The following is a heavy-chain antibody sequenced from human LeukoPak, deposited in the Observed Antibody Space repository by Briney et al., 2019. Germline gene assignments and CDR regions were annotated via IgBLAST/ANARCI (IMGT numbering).Heavy chain of an antibody. CDR2: LYYTGIT. J-gene: IGHJ4*02. CDR3: ARLINGSPGDY. D-gene: IGHD1-26*01. V-gene: IGHV4-39*01. CDR1: GGSISNAAYH. Sequence: KPSETLSLXCTVSGGSISNAAYHWVWIRQPPGKGLEWIESLYYTGITYYNPSLKSRVTISADTSKNQFSLKVTSVTAADTAVYYCARLINGSPGDYWGQGTLVTVSP.